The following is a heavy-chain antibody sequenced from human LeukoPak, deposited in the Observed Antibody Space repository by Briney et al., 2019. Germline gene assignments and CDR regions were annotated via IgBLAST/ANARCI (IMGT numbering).Heavy chain of an antibody. V-gene: IGHV3-53*01. J-gene: IGHJ6*03. CDR1: GFTVSSNH. Sequence: GGSLRLSCGASGFTVSSNHMSWVRQAPGKGLEWVSVIYSGGSTYYADSVKGRFTISRDNSKNTLYLQMNSLRAEDTAVYYCASYDFWSGLDMDVWGKGTTVTVSS. CDR3: ASYDFWSGLDMDV. CDR2: IYSGGST. D-gene: IGHD3-3*01.